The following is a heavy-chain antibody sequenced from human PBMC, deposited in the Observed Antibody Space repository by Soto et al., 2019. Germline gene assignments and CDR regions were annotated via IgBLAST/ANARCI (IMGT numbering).Heavy chain of an antibody. V-gene: IGHV3-7*01. CDR1: GFTFSSYW. CDR3: STSLDY. Sequence: GGSLRLSCAASGFTFSSYWMDWVRQAPGKGLEWVANINQDGSEKHYIDSVKDRFTISRDNAKNSLYLQMSSLTAEDSALYYCSTSLDYWGQGTLVTVSS. J-gene: IGHJ4*02. CDR2: INQDGSEK.